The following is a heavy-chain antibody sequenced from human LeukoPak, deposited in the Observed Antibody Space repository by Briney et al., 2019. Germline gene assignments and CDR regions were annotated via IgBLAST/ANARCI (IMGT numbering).Heavy chain of an antibody. Sequence: NTSETLSLTCSVSGGSISTYYWSWIRQPPEKGLEWIGYIYYTGSTNYDPSLKSRITMSVDMSKNQFSLKLSSVTAADTAAYYCARDLGTGSYYPFEFWGQGTLVTVSS. J-gene: IGHJ4*02. CDR2: IYYTGST. V-gene: IGHV4-59*01. D-gene: IGHD1-26*01. CDR1: GGSISTYY. CDR3: ARDLGTGSYYPFEF.